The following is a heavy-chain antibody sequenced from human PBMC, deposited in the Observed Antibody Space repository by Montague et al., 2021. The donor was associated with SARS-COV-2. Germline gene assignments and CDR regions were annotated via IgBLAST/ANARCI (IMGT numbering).Heavy chain of an antibody. Sequence: SETLSLTCAVYGGSFSGYYWSWIRQPPGEGLEWIGEIIHSGSTNYNPSLMRRVTISIDTSKTQFSLMLSSVTAAETAVYYCAAFEYRLLCIAAYYGLDVWGQGTSVTVSS. CDR2: IIHSGST. J-gene: IGHJ6*02. D-gene: IGHD2-2*01. CDR3: AAFEYRLLCIAAYYGLDV. V-gene: IGHV4-34*12. CDR1: GGSFSGYY.